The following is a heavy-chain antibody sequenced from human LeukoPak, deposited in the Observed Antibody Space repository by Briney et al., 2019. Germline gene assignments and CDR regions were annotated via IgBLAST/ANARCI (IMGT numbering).Heavy chain of an antibody. D-gene: IGHD3-22*01. V-gene: IGHV4-59*08. J-gene: IGHJ3*02. CDR1: GGSISPYY. CDR3: ARQHDSSGLEGAFDI. Sequence: SETLSLTCVVSGGSISPYYWSWIRQSPGKGLEWIGYIDPSGSTNYNPSLKSRVTISVDTSKNQFSLKLSSVTAADTAVYYCARQHDSSGLEGAFDIWGQGTMVTVSS. CDR2: IDPSGST.